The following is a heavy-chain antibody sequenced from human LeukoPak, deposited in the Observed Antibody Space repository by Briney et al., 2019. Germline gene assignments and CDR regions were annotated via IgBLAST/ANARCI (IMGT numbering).Heavy chain of an antibody. J-gene: IGHJ2*01. CDR2: IKEDGGEG. D-gene: IGHD3-10*02. V-gene: IGHV3-7*01. Sequence: PGGSLRLSCAASGFTFSSYWMTWVRQAPGKGLEWVANIKEDGGEGYYVDSVKGRFTVSRDNAKNSLYLQMNSLRAEDTAVYYCARRPTGMFAYWYFDLWGRGTLVTVFS. CDR3: ARRPTGMFAYWYFDL. CDR1: GFTFSSYW.